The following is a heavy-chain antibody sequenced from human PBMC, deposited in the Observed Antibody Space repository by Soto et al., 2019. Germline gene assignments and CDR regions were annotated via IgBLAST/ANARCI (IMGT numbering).Heavy chain of an antibody. CDR1: GYTFTGYY. CDR3: ARDNKDNWFDP. CDR2: INPNSGGT. J-gene: IGHJ5*02. V-gene: IGHV1-2*04. Sequence: ASVKVSCTASGYTFTGYYMHWVRQAPGQGLEWMGWINPNSGGTNYAQKFQGWVTMTRDTSISTAYMELSRLRSDDTAVYYCARDNKDNWFDPCGQGNRVTVSS.